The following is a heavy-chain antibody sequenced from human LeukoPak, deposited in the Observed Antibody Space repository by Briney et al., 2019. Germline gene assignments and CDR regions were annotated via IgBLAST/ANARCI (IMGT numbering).Heavy chain of an antibody. CDR1: GYTFTSYY. D-gene: IGHD3-22*01. J-gene: IGHJ6*03. CDR2: INPSGDPT. V-gene: IGHV1-46*01. Sequence: ASVKVSCKASGYTFTSYYMHWVRQAPGQGLEWVGIINPSGDPTTYAQKFQGRVTMTSDMSTSTVYMELSSLRSEDTAVYYCARSSGYYSSLFYMHVWGKGTTVTISS. CDR3: ARSSGYYSSLFYMHV.